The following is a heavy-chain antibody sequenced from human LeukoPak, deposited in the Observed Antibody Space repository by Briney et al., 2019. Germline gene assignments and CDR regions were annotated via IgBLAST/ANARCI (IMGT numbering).Heavy chain of an antibody. J-gene: IGHJ6*02. V-gene: IGHV1-2*04. CDR2: INPNSGGT. CDR1: GYTFTGYY. CDR3: ARGPVLRYFDWLLSPRMDV. D-gene: IGHD3-9*01. Sequence: ASVKVSCKASGYTFTGYYMHWVRQAPGQGLEWMGWINPNSGGTNYAQKFQGWVTMTRDTSISTACMELSRLRSDDTAVYYCARGPVLRYFDWLLSPRMDVWGQGTTVTVSS.